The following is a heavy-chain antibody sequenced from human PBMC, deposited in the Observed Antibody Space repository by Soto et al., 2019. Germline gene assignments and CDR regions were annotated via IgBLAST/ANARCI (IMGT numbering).Heavy chain of an antibody. J-gene: IGHJ3*02. V-gene: IGHV3-21*01. CDR1: GFTFSSYS. CDR2: ISSSSSYI. CDR3: TRDHLSNAFDI. Sequence: EVLLVESGGGLVKPGGSLRLSFAASGFTFSSYSMNWVRQAPGKGLEWVSSISSSSSYIFYADSVKGRFTISRDNAKNSLYLQMNSLRAEDTAVYYCTRDHLSNAFDIWGQGTMVTVSS.